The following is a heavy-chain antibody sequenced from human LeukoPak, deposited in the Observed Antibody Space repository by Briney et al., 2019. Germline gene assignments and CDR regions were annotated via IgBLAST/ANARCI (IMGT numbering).Heavy chain of an antibody. Sequence: SGGSLRLSCAASGFTFSSYSMNWVRQAPGKGLEWVSSISSSSSYIYYADSVKGRFTISRDNAKNSLYLQMNSLRAEDTAVYYCATGPLSVCSGGSCYSGDYWGQGTLVTVSS. V-gene: IGHV3-21*04. D-gene: IGHD2-15*01. CDR1: GFTFSSYS. J-gene: IGHJ4*02. CDR2: ISSSSSYI. CDR3: ATGPLSVCSGGSCYSGDY.